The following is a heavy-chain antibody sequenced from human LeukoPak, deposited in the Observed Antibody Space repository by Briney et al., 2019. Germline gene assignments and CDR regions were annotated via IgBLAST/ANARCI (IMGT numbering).Heavy chain of an antibody. J-gene: IGHJ4*02. Sequence: SETLSLTCSVSSDSISSYYWSWIRQPAGKGLEWIGRIYYSGSTNYNPSLKSRVTMSVDTSKNQFSLKLRSVTAADTAVYYCARDDSGGYVYWGQGTLVTVSS. D-gene: IGHD3-22*01. CDR1: SDSISSYY. CDR2: IYYSGST. V-gene: IGHV4-4*07. CDR3: ARDDSGGYVY.